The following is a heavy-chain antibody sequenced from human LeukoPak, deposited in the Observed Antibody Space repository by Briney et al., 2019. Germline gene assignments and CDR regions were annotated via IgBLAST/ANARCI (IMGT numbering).Heavy chain of an antibody. CDR1: GGSISSGDYY. D-gene: IGHD1-1*01. J-gene: IGHJ3*02. CDR3: ARVTTVLAFDI. V-gene: IGHV4-30-4*01. CDR2: IYYSGST. Sequence: SQTLSLTCTVSGGSISSGDYYWSWIRQPPGKGLEWIGYIYYSGSTYYNPSLKGRVTISVDTSKNQFSLKLSSVTAADTAVYYCARVTTVLAFDIWGQGTMVTVSS.